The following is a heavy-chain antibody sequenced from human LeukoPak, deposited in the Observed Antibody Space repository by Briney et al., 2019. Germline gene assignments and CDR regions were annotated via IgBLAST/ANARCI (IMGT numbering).Heavy chain of an antibody. CDR2: ISAYNGNT. CDR3: ATPNQPAAGVQLATSYGMDV. D-gene: IGHD1-1*01. Sequence: GASVKVSCKASGYTFTGYYMHWVRQAPGQGLEWMGWISAYNGNTNYAQKLQGRVTMTTDTSTSTAYMELRSLRSDDTAVYYCATPNQPAAGVQLATSYGMDVWGQGTTVTVSS. J-gene: IGHJ6*02. CDR1: GYTFTGYY. V-gene: IGHV1-18*04.